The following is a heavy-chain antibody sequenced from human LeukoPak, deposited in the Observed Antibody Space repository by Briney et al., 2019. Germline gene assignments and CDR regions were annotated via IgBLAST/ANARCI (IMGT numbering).Heavy chain of an antibody. CDR1: GYTFTSYA. CDR2: INPNSGGT. D-gene: IGHD6-13*01. Sequence: ASVKVSCKASGYTFTSYAMNWVRQAPGQGLEWMGWINPNSGGTNYAQKFQGRVTMTRDTSISTAYMELSRLRSDDTAVYYCARDTAAAGNDYWGQGTLVTVSS. V-gene: IGHV1-2*02. CDR3: ARDTAAAGNDY. J-gene: IGHJ4*02.